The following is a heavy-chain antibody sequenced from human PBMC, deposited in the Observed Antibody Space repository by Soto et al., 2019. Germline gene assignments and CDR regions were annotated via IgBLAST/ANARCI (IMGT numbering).Heavy chain of an antibody. Sequence: KTSETLSLTCTVSGGSVNTAPYYWSWIRQPAGKGLEWIGRIYTSGSTNYNPSLKSRVTMSVDTSKNQFSLKLSSVTAADTAVYYCARESGGGSTSLKYFDYWGQGTLVTVSS. CDR2: IYTSGST. J-gene: IGHJ4*02. V-gene: IGHV4-61*02. CDR1: GGSVNTAPYY. CDR3: ARESGGGSTSLKYFDY. D-gene: IGHD2-2*01.